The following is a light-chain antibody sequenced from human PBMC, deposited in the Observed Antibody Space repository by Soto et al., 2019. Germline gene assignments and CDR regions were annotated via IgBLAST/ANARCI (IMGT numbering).Light chain of an antibody. CDR3: QQYAGLPRT. Sequence: EIVLTQSPGTLSLSPGERATLSCRASQSVIRNSLAWFQQLPGQAPRLLIYGASNRFTGIPERFRGSGSGTDFTLTISSLEPEDFAVYYCQQYAGLPRTFGQGNKVEVK. V-gene: IGKV3-20*01. CDR2: GAS. CDR1: QSVIRNS. J-gene: IGKJ1*01.